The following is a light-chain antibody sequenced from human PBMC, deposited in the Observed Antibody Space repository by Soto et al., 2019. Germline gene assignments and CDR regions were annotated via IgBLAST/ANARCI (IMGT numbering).Light chain of an antibody. CDR3: QQYKNWPPLI. V-gene: IGKV3-15*01. J-gene: IGKJ4*01. Sequence: EIVMTQSPATLSVSPGERATLSCRASQSVSYNLAWYQQKPGQGPRLLIYGAFTRATGIPARFSGSGSGTEFTLTISSLQSEDFAVYYCQQYKNWPPLIFGGGTKVEIK. CDR2: GAF. CDR1: QSVSYN.